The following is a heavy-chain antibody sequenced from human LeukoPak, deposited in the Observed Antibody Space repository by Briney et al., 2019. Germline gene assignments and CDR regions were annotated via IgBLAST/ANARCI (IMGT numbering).Heavy chain of an antibody. Sequence: SVKVSCKASGGTFSSYAISWVRQAPGQALEWMGGIIPIFGTANYAQKFQGRVTITADESTSTAYMELSSLRSEDTAVYYCARGGAARLHFQNWGQGTLVTVSS. CDR3: ARGGAARLHFQN. J-gene: IGHJ1*01. D-gene: IGHD6-6*01. V-gene: IGHV1-69*01. CDR1: GGTFSSYA. CDR2: IIPIFGTA.